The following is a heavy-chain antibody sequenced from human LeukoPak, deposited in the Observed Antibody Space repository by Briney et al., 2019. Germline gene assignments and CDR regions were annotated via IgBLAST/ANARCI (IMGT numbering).Heavy chain of an antibody. CDR1: GFTFSSYS. CDR3: ARGSPIWFGELFGVVYYFDY. Sequence: PGGSLRLSCAASGFTFSSYSMNWVRQAPGKGLEWVSSISSSSSYIYYADSVKGRFTISRDNAKNSLYLQMNSLRAEDTAVYYCARGSPIWFGELFGVVYYFDYWGQGTLVTVSS. CDR2: ISSSSSYI. V-gene: IGHV3-21*01. J-gene: IGHJ4*02. D-gene: IGHD3-10*01.